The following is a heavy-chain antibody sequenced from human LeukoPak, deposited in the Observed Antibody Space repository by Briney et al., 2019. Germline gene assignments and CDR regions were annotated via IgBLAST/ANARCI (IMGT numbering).Heavy chain of an antibody. CDR2: TRGDGGDT. Sequence: GGSLRLSCAASRFSFSNSWMHWVRQTPGKGLEWVSSTRGDGGDTTYADSVKGRFTISRDNAKNTLYLQMNSLRADDTAVYYCAAEHDGFDIWGQGTMVTVSS. CDR1: RFSFSNSW. CDR3: AAEHDGFDI. J-gene: IGHJ3*02. V-gene: IGHV3-74*01.